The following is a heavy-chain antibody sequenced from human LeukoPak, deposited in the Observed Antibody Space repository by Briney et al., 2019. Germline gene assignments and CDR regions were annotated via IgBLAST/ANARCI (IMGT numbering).Heavy chain of an antibody. D-gene: IGHD6-19*01. CDR2: ISESGGTT. CDR1: GFTFSSYA. J-gene: IGHJ4*02. CDR3: ARQWLING. Sequence: GGSLRLSCAASGFTFSSYAMNWVRQAPGKGLEWVSSISESGGTTDYADSVKGRFTISRDNSKNTLYLQMNSLRAEDTAVYYCARQWLINGWGQGILVTVSS. V-gene: IGHV3-23*01.